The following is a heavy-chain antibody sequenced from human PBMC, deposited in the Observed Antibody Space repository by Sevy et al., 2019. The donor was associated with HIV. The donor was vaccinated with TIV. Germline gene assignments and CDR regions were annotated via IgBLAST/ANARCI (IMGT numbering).Heavy chain of an antibody. J-gene: IGHJ4*02. Sequence: GGSLRLSCAASGFTFSSYAMSWVRQAPGKGLEWVSAISGSGGSTYYADSVKGRFTISGDNSKNTLYLQMNSLRAEDTAVYYCALYLTGSPGDYWGQGALVTVSS. V-gene: IGHV3-23*01. D-gene: IGHD3-9*01. CDR3: ALYLTGSPGDY. CDR2: ISGSGGST. CDR1: GFTFSSYA.